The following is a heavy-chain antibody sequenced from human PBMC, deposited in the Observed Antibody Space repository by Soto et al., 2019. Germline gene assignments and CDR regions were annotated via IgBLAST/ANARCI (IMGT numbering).Heavy chain of an antibody. CDR2: MNPNSGNT. Sequence: VWYEASSRTFPSHENNWVRQATGQGLEWMGWMNPNSGNTGYAQKFQGRVTMTRNTSISTAYMELSSLRSEDTAVYYCARGRRVVPIYYMDVWGKGTTVTVSS. CDR3: ARGRRVVPIYYMDV. V-gene: IGHV1-8*01. J-gene: IGHJ6*03. CDR1: SRTFPSHE. D-gene: IGHD2-15*01.